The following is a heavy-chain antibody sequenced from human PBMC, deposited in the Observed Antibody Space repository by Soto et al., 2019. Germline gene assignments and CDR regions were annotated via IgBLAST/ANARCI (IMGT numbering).Heavy chain of an antibody. J-gene: IGHJ4*02. CDR1: GYTFTSYS. V-gene: IGHV1-18*01. Sequence: QVQLVQSGAEVKKPGASVKVSCKASGYTFTSYSISWVRQAPGQGLEWMGWISAYNGNTYHARKLQGRVTMTTDTATSTAYMELRSLRSDDPAVNYCATDVGYGLTDYWGQGNVVTVSS. D-gene: IGHD5-18*01. CDR3: ATDVGYGLTDY. CDR2: ISAYNGNT.